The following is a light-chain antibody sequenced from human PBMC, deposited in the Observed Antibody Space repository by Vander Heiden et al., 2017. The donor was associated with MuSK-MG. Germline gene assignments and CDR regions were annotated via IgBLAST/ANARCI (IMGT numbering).Light chain of an antibody. CDR3: QQSENLPLT. J-gene: IGKJ4*01. Sequence: IQMTQSPSSLSASVGDRVTITCQASQDINNYLNWYQQKPGKAPKLLIFYASNLEAGVPSRFSGSGSGTDFTFTISSLQPEDIATYYCQQSENLPLTFGGGTKVDIK. CDR2: YAS. V-gene: IGKV1-33*01. CDR1: QDINNY.